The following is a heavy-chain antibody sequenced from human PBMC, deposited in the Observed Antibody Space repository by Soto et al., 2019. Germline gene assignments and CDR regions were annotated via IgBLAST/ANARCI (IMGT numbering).Heavy chain of an antibody. D-gene: IGHD6-13*01. CDR2: IYYSGIT. CDR1: GGSISSGVYY. CDR3: ARVSDSSGWSNWFDP. J-gene: IGHJ5*02. Sequence: SETLSLSCTVSGGSISSGVYYWSWVRQHPGKGLEWIGYIYYSGITYYNPSLKSRVTISVDTSKNQFSLKLSSVTAADTAVYYCARVSDSSGWSNWFDPWGQGTLVTVSS. V-gene: IGHV4-31*03.